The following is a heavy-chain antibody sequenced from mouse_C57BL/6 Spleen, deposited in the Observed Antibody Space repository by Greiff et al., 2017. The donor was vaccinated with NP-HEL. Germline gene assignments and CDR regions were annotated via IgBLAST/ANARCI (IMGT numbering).Heavy chain of an antibody. CDR1: GYTFTSYW. CDR2: IYPGSGST. J-gene: IGHJ2*01. V-gene: IGHV1-55*01. Sequence: QVQLQQPGAELVQPGASVTMSCKASGYTFTSYWITWVKQRPGHGLEWIGDIYPGSGSTNYNEKFTSKATLTVDTSSSTAYMQLSSLTSEDSAVYYCARAGSSDYWGQGTTLTVSS. CDR3: ARAGSSDY.